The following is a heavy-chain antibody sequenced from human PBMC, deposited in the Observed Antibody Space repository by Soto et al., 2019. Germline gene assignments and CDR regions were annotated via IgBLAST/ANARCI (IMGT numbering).Heavy chain of an antibody. CDR1: GFTFSAYD. V-gene: IGHV3-13*01. J-gene: IGHJ5*02. D-gene: IGHD2-8*02. CDR3: SRQASYWHGGGGWFDP. CDR2: IGTQHDT. Sequence: EVQLVESGGGLVQPGGSLRLSCAASGFTFSAYDMHWVRQTTGKGLEWVAAIGTQHDTYYPDSVKGRFTISRENAKNSFYPQMNSLKGGGTAVYFCSRQASYWHGGGGWFDPWGQGTLVTVSS.